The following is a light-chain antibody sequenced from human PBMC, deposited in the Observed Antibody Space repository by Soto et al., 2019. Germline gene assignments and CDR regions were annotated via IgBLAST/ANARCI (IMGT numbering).Light chain of an antibody. CDR1: QSLNNG. CDR2: DAS. Sequence: DIQMTQSPSTLSASVGDRVTITCRASQSLNNGLAWHQQKPGKAPKLLIYDASTLQSGVPPRFSGSGSGTEFTLTIRSPQPDDIATYYCQQYSSYSAWTFGEGTKVDIK. CDR3: QQYSSYSAWT. J-gene: IGKJ1*01. V-gene: IGKV1-5*01.